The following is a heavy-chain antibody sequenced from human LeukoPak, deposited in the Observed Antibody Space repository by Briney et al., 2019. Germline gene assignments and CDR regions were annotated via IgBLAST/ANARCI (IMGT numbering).Heavy chain of an antibody. J-gene: IGHJ3*02. Sequence: GGSLRLSCAASRFTFTDYCMHWVRQAPGKGLVWVSRISADGRMTDYEDSVKGRFTVSRDNAKNTLYLQMNRVRAEDTAVYYCARGGFTYGPATLGALDIWGQGTMVPVSS. CDR2: ISADGRMT. D-gene: IGHD5-18*01. CDR3: ARGGFTYGPATLGALDI. V-gene: IGHV3-74*01. CDR1: RFTFTDYC.